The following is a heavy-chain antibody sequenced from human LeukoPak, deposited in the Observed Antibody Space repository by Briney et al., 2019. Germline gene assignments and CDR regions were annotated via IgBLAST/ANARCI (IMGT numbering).Heavy chain of an antibody. V-gene: IGHV4-34*01. CDR3: ARGRRIAAAGFGSYFDY. J-gene: IGHJ4*02. CDR1: GGSFSGYY. CDR2: INHSGST. Sequence: SETLSLTCAVYGGSFSGYYWSWIRQPPGKGLEWIGEINHSGSTNYNPSLKSRVTISVDTSKNQFSLKLSSVTAANTAVYYCARGRRIAAAGFGSYFDYWGQGTLVTVSS. D-gene: IGHD6-13*01.